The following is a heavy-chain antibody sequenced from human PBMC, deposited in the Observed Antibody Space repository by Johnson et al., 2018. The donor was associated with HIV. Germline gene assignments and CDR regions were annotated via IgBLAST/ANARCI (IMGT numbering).Heavy chain of an antibody. CDR1: GFTFSNYP. D-gene: IGHD1-26*01. CDR3: ARDAPDSGSYHAFDI. Sequence: QVQLVESGGGVVQPGRSLRLSCAASGFTFSNYPMHWVRQAPGKGLEWVAVISYDGSNKYYADSVKGRFTISRDNSKNTLYLQMNSLRAEDTAVYYCARDAPDSGSYHAFDIWGQGTMVTVSS. CDR2: ISYDGSNK. V-gene: IGHV3-30*04. J-gene: IGHJ3*02.